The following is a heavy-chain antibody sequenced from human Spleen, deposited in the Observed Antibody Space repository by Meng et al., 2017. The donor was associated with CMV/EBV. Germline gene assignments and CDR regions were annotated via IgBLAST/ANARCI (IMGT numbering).Heavy chain of an antibody. J-gene: IGHJ4*02. CDR3: ASDYSNYGFEDY. D-gene: IGHD4-11*01. V-gene: IGHV3-53*01. CDR1: GFIVSSDN. Sequence: GESLKISCAASGFIVSSDNMNWVRQSPGKGLEWVSIIYIDGSTSYAASVKGRFTISRDNAKNSLYLQMNSLRAEDTAVYYCASDYSNYGFEDYWGQGTLVTVSS. CDR2: IYIDGST.